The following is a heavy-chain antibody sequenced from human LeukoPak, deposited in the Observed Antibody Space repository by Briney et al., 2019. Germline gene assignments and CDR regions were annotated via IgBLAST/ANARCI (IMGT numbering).Heavy chain of an antibody. CDR3: AVAVTGYSSDY. J-gene: IGHJ4*02. V-gene: IGHV4-4*02. CDR1: GGSISSSNW. CDR2: IYYSGST. D-gene: IGHD6-19*01. Sequence: SGTLSLTCAVSGGSISSSNWWNWVRQSPGKGLEWIGEIYYSGSTNYNSSLKSRVSISLDKSKKQFSLKLTSVTAADTAVYYYAVAVTGYSSDYWGQGTLVTVSS.